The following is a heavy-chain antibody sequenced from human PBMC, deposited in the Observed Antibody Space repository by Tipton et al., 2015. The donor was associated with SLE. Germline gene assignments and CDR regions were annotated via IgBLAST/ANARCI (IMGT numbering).Heavy chain of an antibody. V-gene: IGHV4-39*07. Sequence: TLSLTCTVSGGSISSSSYYWGWIRQPPGKGLEWIGRIYYSGSTYYNPSLKSRVTISVDTSKNQFSLDLYSVTAADTAVYYCARESPPSGTYFYYHFMDVWGKGTTVTVSS. D-gene: IGHD1/OR15-1a*01. CDR2: IYYSGST. CDR3: ARESPPSGTYFYYHFMDV. J-gene: IGHJ6*03. CDR1: GGSISSSSYY.